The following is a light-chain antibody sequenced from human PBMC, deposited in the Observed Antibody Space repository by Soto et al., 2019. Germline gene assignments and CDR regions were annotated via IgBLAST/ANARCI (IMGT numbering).Light chain of an antibody. CDR3: QQYYSTPT. V-gene: IGKV4-1*01. J-gene: IGKJ1*01. CDR1: QSVLHSSNNKNY. CDR2: WAS. Sequence: DIVMTQSPYSLAVSLGERATINCKSSQSVLHSSNNKNYLTWYQQKPGQPPKLLIYWASTRESGVPDRFRGSGSGTEFTLTISSLQAEDVAVYYCQQYYSTPTFGQGTKADIK.